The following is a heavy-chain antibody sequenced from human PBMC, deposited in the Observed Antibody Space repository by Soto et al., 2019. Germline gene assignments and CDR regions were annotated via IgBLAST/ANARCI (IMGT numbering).Heavy chain of an antibody. Sequence: SETLSLTCTISGGSISNYYWTWIRQTPGKGLEWIGYVYYSGNTNYNPSLKSRVSISVDMSKNQFSLELSSVTAADTAMYYCARELDTDLRGLWFYYAFDIWGPGTKVTVSS. V-gene: IGHV4-59*01. CDR2: VYYSGNT. D-gene: IGHD3-10*01. CDR3: ARELDTDLRGLWFYYAFDI. J-gene: IGHJ3*02. CDR1: GGSISNYY.